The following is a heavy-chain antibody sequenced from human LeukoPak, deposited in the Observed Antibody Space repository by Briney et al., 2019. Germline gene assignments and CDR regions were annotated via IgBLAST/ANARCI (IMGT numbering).Heavy chain of an antibody. V-gene: IGHV3-66*01. Sequence: GGSLRLSCAASGFTFSSYAMSWVRQAPGKGLEWVSVIYSGGSTYYADSVKGRFTISRDNSKNTLYLQMNSLRAEDTAVYYCARDTYSRLDYWGQGTLVTVSS. CDR3: ARDTYSRLDY. D-gene: IGHD6-13*01. CDR2: IYSGGST. CDR1: GFTFSSYA. J-gene: IGHJ4*02.